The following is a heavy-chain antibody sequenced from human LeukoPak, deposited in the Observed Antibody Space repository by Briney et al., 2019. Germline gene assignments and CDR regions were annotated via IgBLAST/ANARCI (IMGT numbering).Heavy chain of an antibody. CDR3: ARDLPGLAVAAADY. CDR1: GFTFSSYN. CDR2: ISSSSSYK. Sequence: RSGGSLRLSCAASGFTFSSYNMNWVRQAPGKGLEWVSIISSSSSYKYYADSVKGRFTISRDNAKNSLYLQMNSLRAEDTAVYYCARDLPGLAVAAADYWGQGTLVTVSS. D-gene: IGHD6-19*01. J-gene: IGHJ4*02. V-gene: IGHV3-21*01.